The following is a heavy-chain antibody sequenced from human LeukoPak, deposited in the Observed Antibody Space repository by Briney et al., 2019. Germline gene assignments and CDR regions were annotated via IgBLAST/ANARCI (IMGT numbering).Heavy chain of an antibody. V-gene: IGHV3-21*01. CDR3: ARVYCSGGSCYSLESY. CDR2: ISSSSSYI. CDR1: GFTFSSYS. D-gene: IGHD2-15*01. Sequence: GGSLRLSCAASGFTFSSYSMNWVRQAPWKGLEWVSSISSSSSYIYYADSVKGRFTISRDNAKNSLYLQMNSLRAEDTAVYYCARVYCSGGSCYSLESYWGQGTLVTVSS. J-gene: IGHJ4*02.